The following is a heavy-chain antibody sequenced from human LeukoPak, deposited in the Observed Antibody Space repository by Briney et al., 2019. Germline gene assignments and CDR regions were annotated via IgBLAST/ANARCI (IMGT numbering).Heavy chain of an antibody. CDR3: GRAAAPDY. J-gene: IGHJ4*02. V-gene: IGHV1-8*01. CDR1: GYTFTSYD. CDR2: MNPNSGNT. Sequence: ASVKVSCKASGYTFTSYDINWVRQATGQGLEWMGWMNPNSGNTGYAQKFQGRVTMTADTSTSTAYMELRSLRSDDTAVYYCGRAAAPDYWGQGTLVTVSS. D-gene: IGHD6-13*01.